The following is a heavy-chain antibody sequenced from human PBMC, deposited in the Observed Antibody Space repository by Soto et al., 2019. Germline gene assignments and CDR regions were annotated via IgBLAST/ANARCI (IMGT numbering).Heavy chain of an antibody. Sequence: QVQLVESGGGVVQPGRSLRLSCAASGFTFSTYAMHWVRQAPGKGLEWVAVISYDGTNKYYADSVRGRFTISRDNSKNTLFMQMNSLTAEDTAVYYCATDGGGYNYGYVMLDKYYYGMDVWGQGTTVTVSS. D-gene: IGHD5-18*01. V-gene: IGHV3-30-3*01. CDR3: ATDGGGYNYGYVMLDKYYYGMDV. CDR2: ISYDGTNK. CDR1: GFTFSTYA. J-gene: IGHJ6*02.